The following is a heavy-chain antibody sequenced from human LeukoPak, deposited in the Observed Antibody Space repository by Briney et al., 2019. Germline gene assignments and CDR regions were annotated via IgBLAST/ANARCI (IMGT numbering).Heavy chain of an antibody. CDR2: ISSSSRTI. CDR3: ARSVAARRFDP. V-gene: IGHV3-11*01. CDR1: GFTFSDYY. J-gene: IGHJ5*02. D-gene: IGHD6-6*01. Sequence: GGSLRLSCAASGFTFSDYYMSWIRQAPGKGLEWVSYISSSSRTIYYADSVKVRFTISRDNAKNSLYLQMNSLRAEDTAVYYCARSVAARRFDPWGQGTLVTVSS.